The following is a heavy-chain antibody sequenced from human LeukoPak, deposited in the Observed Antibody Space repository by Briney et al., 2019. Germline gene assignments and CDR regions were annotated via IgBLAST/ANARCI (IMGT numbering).Heavy chain of an antibody. Sequence: GGSLRLSCAASGFTFSSYGMHWVRQAPGKGLEWVAFIRYDGSNKYYADSVKGRFTISRDNSKNTLYLQMNSLRAEDTAVYYCAKVLGRITIFGVVGVYFDYWGQGTLVTVSS. V-gene: IGHV3-30*02. CDR1: GFTFSSYG. CDR2: IRYDGSNK. CDR3: AKVLGRITIFGVVGVYFDY. J-gene: IGHJ4*02. D-gene: IGHD3-3*01.